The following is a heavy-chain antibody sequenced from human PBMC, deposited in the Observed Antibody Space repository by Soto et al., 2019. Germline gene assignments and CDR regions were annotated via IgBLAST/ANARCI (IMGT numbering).Heavy chain of an antibody. D-gene: IGHD6-13*01. CDR1: GYTFTGYY. CDR3: ARVSSPLDAFDI. J-gene: IGHJ3*02. V-gene: IGHV1-2*04. CDR2: INPNSGGT. Sequence: ASVKVSCKASGYTFTGYYMHWVRQAPGQGLEWMGWINPNSGGTTYAQKFQGWVTMTRDTSMSTAYMELSRLRSDDTAVYYCARVSSPLDAFDIGGKVTMVTVSS.